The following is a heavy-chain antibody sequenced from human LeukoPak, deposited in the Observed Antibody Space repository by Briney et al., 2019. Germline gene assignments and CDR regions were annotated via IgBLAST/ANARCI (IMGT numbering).Heavy chain of an antibody. CDR3: ARDQVGYYYYYMDV. Sequence: GGSLRLSCAASGFTVSSNYMSWVRQAPGKGLEWVSVIYSGGSTYYADSVKGRFTISRDNSKNTLYLQMNGLRAEDTAVYYCARDQVGYYYYYMDVWGKGTTVTVSS. V-gene: IGHV3-53*01. J-gene: IGHJ6*03. CDR2: IYSGGST. D-gene: IGHD2-15*01. CDR1: GFTVSSNY.